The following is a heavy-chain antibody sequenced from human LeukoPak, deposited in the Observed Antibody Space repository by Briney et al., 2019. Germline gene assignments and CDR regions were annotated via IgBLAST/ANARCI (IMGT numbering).Heavy chain of an antibody. V-gene: IGHV3-23*01. CDR2: ISSTGTGDST. J-gene: IGHJ4*02. D-gene: IGHD3-16*01. CDR1: GFTFSSYV. Sequence: GGSLRLSCAASGFTFSSYVMNWVRQAPGKGLEWVSAISSTGTGDSTYYADSVKGRFTMSRDDSKNTIYLQMNSLRADDTAVYYCAKGYKGYLWGISGFAGTFYFDYWGQGILVAVSS. CDR3: AKGYKGYLWGISGFAGTFYFDY.